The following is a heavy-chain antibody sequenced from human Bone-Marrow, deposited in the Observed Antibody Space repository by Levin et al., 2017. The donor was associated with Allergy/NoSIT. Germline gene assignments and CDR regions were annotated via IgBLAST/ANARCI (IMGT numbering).Heavy chain of an antibody. J-gene: IGHJ4*02. D-gene: IGHD3-10*01. Sequence: ETLSLTCVASGFTVSDYTLTWVRQAPGKGLEWVSSISSGNDYIYYGDSGRGRFTISRDNSKSSLYLQMNSLRGEDTAIYYCARVRFYGSGSYFDYWGQGTVVTVSS. CDR2: ISSGNDYI. V-gene: IGHV3-21*06. CDR1: GFTVSDYT. CDR3: ARVRFYGSGSYFDY.